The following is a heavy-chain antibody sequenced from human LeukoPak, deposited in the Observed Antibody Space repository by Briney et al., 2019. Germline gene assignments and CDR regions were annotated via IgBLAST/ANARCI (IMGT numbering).Heavy chain of an antibody. J-gene: IGHJ3*02. V-gene: IGHV3-43*01. CDR1: GSTFDDYT. D-gene: IGHD3-22*01. CDR3: ARIAYYDDAFDI. Sequence: GGSLRLSCAASGSTFDDYTMHWVRQAPGKGLEWVSLISWDGGSTYYADSVKGRFTISRENAKNSLYLQMNSLRAGDTAVYYCARIAYYDDAFDIWGQGTMVTVSS. CDR2: ISWDGGST.